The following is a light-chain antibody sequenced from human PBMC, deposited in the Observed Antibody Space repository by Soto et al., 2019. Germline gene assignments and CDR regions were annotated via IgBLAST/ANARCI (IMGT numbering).Light chain of an antibody. CDR2: ENH. CDR3: ETWDSSLSAAV. J-gene: IGLJ7*01. V-gene: IGLV1-51*02. Sequence: HSVLTQPPSVSAAPGQKVAISCSGSSPNIGNDFVSWYQQLPGTAPKLLIYENHKRPSGIPDRFSGSKSGTSATLGITGLQTGDEADYYCETWDSSLSAAVFGGGTQLTVL. CDR1: SPNIGNDF.